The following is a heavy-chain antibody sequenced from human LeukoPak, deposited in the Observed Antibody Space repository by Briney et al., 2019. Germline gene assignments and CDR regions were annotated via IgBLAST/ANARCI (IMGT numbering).Heavy chain of an antibody. J-gene: IGHJ4*02. V-gene: IGHV3-7*01. CDR1: GFTFSTYW. D-gene: IGHD4-17*01. Sequence: GGSLRLSCAASGFTFSTYWMSWVRLAPGKGLAWVANIKQDGSEKYYVDSMKGRFTISRDNAKNSLYLQMNSLSAEDTAMYYCARDRYGDYGSYFDYWGQGTLVTVSS. CDR2: IKQDGSEK. CDR3: ARDRYGDYGSYFDY.